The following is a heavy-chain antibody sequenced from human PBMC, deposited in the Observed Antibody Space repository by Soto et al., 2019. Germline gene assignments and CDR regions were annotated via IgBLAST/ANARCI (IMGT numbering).Heavy chain of an antibody. CDR1: GFTFSSYS. J-gene: IGHJ6*02. CDR3: AREGGGTAGSYYYYGMDV. D-gene: IGHD3-16*01. CDR2: ISSSSSYI. V-gene: IGHV3-21*01. Sequence: GGSLRLSCAASGFTFSSYSMNWVRQAPGKGLEWVSSISSSSSYIYYADSVKGRFTISRDNAKNSLYLQMNSLRAEDTAVYYCAREGGGTAGSYYYYGMDVWGQGTTVTVS.